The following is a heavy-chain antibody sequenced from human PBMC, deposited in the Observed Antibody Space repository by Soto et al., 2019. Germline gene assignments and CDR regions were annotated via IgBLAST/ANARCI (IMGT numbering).Heavy chain of an antibody. V-gene: IGHV1-18*01. CDR2: ISAYNGNT. CDR1: GYTFTSYG. D-gene: IGHD3-10*01. CDR3: ARTHLLWFGELSDDY. J-gene: IGHJ4*02. Sequence: ASVKVSCKASGYTFTSYGISWVRQAPGQGLEWMGWISAYNGNTNYAQKLQGRVTMTTDTSTSTAYMELRSLRSDDTAVYYCARTHLLWFGELSDDYWGQGTLVTVSS.